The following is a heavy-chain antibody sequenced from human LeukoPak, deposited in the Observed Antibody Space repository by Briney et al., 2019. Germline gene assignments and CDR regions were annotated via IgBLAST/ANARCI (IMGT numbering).Heavy chain of an antibody. D-gene: IGHD3-22*01. V-gene: IGHV3-23*01. CDR1: GFTFSSYG. CDR3: AKESSGYYYFEY. CDR2: ISGSGGNT. J-gene: IGHJ4*02. Sequence: GGSLRLSCAASGFTFSSYGMSWVRQAPGKGLEWVSAISGSGGNTYYADSVKGRFTISRDNSKNTLYLQMNSLRAEDTALYYCAKESSGYYYFEYWGQGALVTVSS.